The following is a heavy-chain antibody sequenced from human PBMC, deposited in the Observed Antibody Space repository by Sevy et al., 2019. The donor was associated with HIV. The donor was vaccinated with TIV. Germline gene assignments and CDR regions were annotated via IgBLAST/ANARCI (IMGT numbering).Heavy chain of an antibody. Sequence: GGSLRLSCAASGFTFSSYGMHWVRQAPGKGLEWVAVISYDGSNKYYADSVKGRFTISRDNSKNTLYLQMNSLRAEDTAVYYCAKDLIAAADHYYYYGMDVWGQGTTVTVSS. CDR3: AKDLIAAADHYYYYGMDV. J-gene: IGHJ6*02. CDR2: ISYDGSNK. V-gene: IGHV3-30*18. CDR1: GFTFSSYG. D-gene: IGHD6-13*01.